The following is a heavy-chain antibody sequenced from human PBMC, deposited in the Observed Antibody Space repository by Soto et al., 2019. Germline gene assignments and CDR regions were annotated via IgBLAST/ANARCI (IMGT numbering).Heavy chain of an antibody. V-gene: IGHV4-38-2*01. CDR1: GYSITNGYY. Sequence: SETLSLTCAVSGYSITNGYYWGWIRQPPGQGLEWIGTIYHSGSTYYNPSLKTRVTISVDTSKNQFSLKLSSVAAADTAVYYCARALYCSCGSCSPLRGMDVWGQGTTVTVSS. D-gene: IGHD2-15*01. CDR3: ARALYCSCGSCSPLRGMDV. CDR2: IYHSGST. J-gene: IGHJ6*02.